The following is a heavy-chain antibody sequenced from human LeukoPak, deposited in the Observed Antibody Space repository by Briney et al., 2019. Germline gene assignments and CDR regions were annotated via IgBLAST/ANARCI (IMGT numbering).Heavy chain of an antibody. CDR3: ARGTGSLFY. V-gene: IGHV4-61*09. CDR2: VFTCGNT. J-gene: IGHJ4*01. Sequence: PSETLSLTCAVSGGSITRGSYYWTWIRQPAGKALEWIGHVFTCGNTNYNPSLKGRVTISIETSKSQFSLNLNSVTAADTAVYYCARGTGSLFYWGHGILVTVSS. D-gene: IGHD3-10*01. CDR1: GGSITRGSYY.